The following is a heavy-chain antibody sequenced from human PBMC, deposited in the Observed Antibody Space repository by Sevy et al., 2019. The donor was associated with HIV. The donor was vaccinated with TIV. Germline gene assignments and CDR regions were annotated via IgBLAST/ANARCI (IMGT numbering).Heavy chain of an antibody. J-gene: IGHJ4*02. Sequence: GGSLRLSCTASGFTVGDYCMSWVRQAPGKGLEWVAFLKSDVYGGTVDHAASVRGRFVISRDDSKTIAYLQMNDLKTEDTGVYYCTRRKAAQSIFDYWGQGALVTVSS. CDR1: GFTVGDYC. CDR2: LKSDVYGGTV. D-gene: IGHD6-13*01. CDR3: TRRKAAQSIFDY. V-gene: IGHV3-49*04.